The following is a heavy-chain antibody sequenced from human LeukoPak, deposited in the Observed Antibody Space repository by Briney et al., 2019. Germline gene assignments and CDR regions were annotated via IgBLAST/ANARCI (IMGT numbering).Heavy chain of an antibody. CDR1: GFTVSSNY. V-gene: IGHV3-53*04. CDR2: IYSGGST. CDR3: ARDDVQTAVAGNYYYYYGMDV. D-gene: IGHD6-19*01. Sequence: GGSLRLSCAASGFTVSSNYMSWVRQAPGKGLEWVSVIYSGGSTYYADSVKGRFTISRHNSKNTLYFQMNSLRAEDTAVYYCARDDVQTAVAGNYYYYYGMDVWGQGTTVTVSS. J-gene: IGHJ6*02.